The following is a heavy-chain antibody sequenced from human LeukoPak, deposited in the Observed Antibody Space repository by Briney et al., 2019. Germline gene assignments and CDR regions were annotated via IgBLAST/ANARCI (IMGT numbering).Heavy chain of an antibody. CDR2: ISNSGNTI. CDR3: GRGYSNGPAIDS. CDR1: GFTFSDYY. Sequence: PGGSLRLSCAASGFTFSDYYMTWIRQAPGNGLEWVSYISNSGNTINYADSVRGRFTISRDNAENSLYLQMNSLRADDTAVYYCGRGYSNGPAIDSWGQGTLVTVSS. D-gene: IGHD5-18*01. J-gene: IGHJ4*02. V-gene: IGHV3-11*04.